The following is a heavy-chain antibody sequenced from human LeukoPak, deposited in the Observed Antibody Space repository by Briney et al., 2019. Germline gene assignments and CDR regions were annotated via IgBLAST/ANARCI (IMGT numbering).Heavy chain of an antibody. V-gene: IGHV4-61*02. Sequence: SETLSLTCTVSGGSTSSGSYYWSWIRQPAGKGLEWIGRIYTSGSTNYNPSLKSRVTISVDTSKNQFSLKLSSVTAADTAVYYCARDRSPSHYGSGSYYNGYYYYYMDVWGKGTTVTISS. CDR1: GGSTSSGSYY. D-gene: IGHD3-10*01. CDR3: ARDRSPSHYGSGSYYNGYYYYYMDV. J-gene: IGHJ6*03. CDR2: IYTSGST.